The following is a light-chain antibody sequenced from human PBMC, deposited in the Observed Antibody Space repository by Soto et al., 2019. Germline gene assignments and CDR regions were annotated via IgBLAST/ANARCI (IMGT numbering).Light chain of an antibody. CDR2: ANN. CDR3: QSYDSSLSGSRV. CDR1: SANIGAGYD. J-gene: IGLJ1*01. V-gene: IGLV1-40*01. Sequence: QSVLTQPPSGSGAPGQRVTISCTGSSANIGAGYDVHWYQQLPGTAPKLLIYANNNRPSGVTDRFSGSKSVTSASLAITGLQAEDEADYYCQSYDSSLSGSRVFGTGTKLTV.